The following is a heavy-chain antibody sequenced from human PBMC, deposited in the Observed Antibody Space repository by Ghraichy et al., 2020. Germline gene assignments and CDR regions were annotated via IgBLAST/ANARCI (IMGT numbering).Heavy chain of an antibody. Sequence: GGSLRLSCAASGFTFSSYSMNWVRQAPGKGLEWVSSISSSISYIYYADSVKGRFTISRDNAKNSLYLQMNSLRAEDTAVYYCARDPLAATVTSQYNWFDPWGQGTLVTVSS. CDR3: ARDPLAATVTSQYNWFDP. CDR2: ISSSISYI. J-gene: IGHJ5*02. V-gene: IGHV3-21*01. D-gene: IGHD4-17*01. CDR1: GFTFSSYS.